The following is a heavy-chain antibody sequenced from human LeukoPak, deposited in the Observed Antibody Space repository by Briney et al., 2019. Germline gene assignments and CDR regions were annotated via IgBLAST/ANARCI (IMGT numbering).Heavy chain of an antibody. D-gene: IGHD3-3*01. CDR1: GFTFSSYS. Sequence: GGSLRLSCAASGFTFSSYSMSLVRQAPGKGLEWVSYISSSSSTIYYADSVKGRFTISRDNSKNTLYLQMNSLRAEDTAVYYCARRAFTIFGVVTPFDYWGQGTLVTVSS. V-gene: IGHV3-48*01. CDR2: ISSSSSTI. CDR3: ARRAFTIFGVVTPFDY. J-gene: IGHJ4*02.